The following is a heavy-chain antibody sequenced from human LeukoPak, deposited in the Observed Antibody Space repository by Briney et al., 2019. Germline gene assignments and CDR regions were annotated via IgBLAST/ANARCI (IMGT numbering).Heavy chain of an antibody. CDR3: VCGEPGY. CDR2: MNPNSGNT. Sequence: GASVKVSCKASGYTFTSYDINWVRQATGQGLEWMGWMNPNSGNTGYAQKLQGRVTMTADTSTSTAYMELRSLRSDDTAVYYCVCGEPGYWGQGTLVTVSS. J-gene: IGHJ4*02. D-gene: IGHD1-26*01. V-gene: IGHV1-8*01. CDR1: GYTFTSYD.